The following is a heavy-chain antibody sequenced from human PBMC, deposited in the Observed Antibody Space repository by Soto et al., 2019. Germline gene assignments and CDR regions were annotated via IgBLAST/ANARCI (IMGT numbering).Heavy chain of an antibody. CDR2: INHSGNT. CDR3: ARHHVRGRTIAGAAEF. D-gene: IGHD1-26*01. V-gene: IGHV4-34*01. CDR1: GKSLSGYY. J-gene: IGHJ4*02. Sequence: QVQLQQWGAGLLKPSETLSLTCAVYGKSLSGYYWSWIRQPPGKALEWIGEINHSGNTNYTPSLTGRVTISVDTSKNQLFLNLSSVTAADTAMYYCARHHVRGRTIAGAAEFWGQGTLVTVSS.